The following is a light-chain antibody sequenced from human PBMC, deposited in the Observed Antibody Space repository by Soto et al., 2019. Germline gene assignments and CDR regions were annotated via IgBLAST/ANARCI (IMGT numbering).Light chain of an antibody. CDR1: QTISSW. V-gene: IGKV1-5*03. Sequence: DIQMTQSPSTLSGSVGDRVTIPCRASQTISSWLAWYQQKPGKAPKLLIYKASTLKSGVPSRFSGSGSGTEFTLTISSLQPEDVAFYYCQQYNNWPLTFGGGTKVDIK. CDR2: KAS. J-gene: IGKJ4*01. CDR3: QQYNNWPLT.